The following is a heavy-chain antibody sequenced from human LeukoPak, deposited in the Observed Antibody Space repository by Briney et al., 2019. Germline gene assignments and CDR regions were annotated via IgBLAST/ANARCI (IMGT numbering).Heavy chain of an antibody. D-gene: IGHD6-13*01. J-gene: IGHJ6*02. Sequence: ASVKVSCKASGYTFTSYDINWVRQATGQGLEWMGWMNPNSGNTGYAQKFQGRVTMTRNTSISTAYMELSSLRSEDTAVYYCARGLYSSSWYGHHYYYYYYGMDVWGQGTTVTVSS. V-gene: IGHV1-8*01. CDR2: MNPNSGNT. CDR3: ARGLYSSSWYGHHYYYYYYGMDV. CDR1: GYTFTSYD.